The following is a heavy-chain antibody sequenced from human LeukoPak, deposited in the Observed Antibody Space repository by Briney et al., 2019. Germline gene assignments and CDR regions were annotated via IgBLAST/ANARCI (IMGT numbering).Heavy chain of an antibody. CDR3: ATSVTDRLLSWAYYYYGMDV. D-gene: IGHD2-2*01. J-gene: IGHJ6*02. Sequence: PGGSLRLSCAASGFTFSSYAMSWVRQAPGKGLEWVSAISGSGGSTYYADSVKGRFTISRDNSKNTLYLQMNSLRAEDTAVYYCATSVTDRLLSWAYYYYGMDVWGQGTTVTVSS. CDR2: ISGSGGST. V-gene: IGHV3-23*01. CDR1: GFTFSSYA.